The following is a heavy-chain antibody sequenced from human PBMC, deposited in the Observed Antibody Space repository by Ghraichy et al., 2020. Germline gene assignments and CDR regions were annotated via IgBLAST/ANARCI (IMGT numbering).Heavy chain of an antibody. J-gene: IGHJ4*02. CDR1: GYTFTNYF. CDR2: IDPSDSYT. Sequence: GESLNISCKASGYTFTNYFINWVRQVPGKGLEWMGRIDPSDSYTKYSPSFEGHVSFSADKSSTTAYLQWSSLKASDSAMYYCARQSLWSYGSTDYWCPGTLVTVSS. D-gene: IGHD3-16*02. V-gene: IGHV5-10-1*01. CDR3: ARQSLWSYGSTDY.